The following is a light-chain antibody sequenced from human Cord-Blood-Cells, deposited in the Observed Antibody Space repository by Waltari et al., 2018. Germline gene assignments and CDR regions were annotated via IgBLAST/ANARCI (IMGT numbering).Light chain of an antibody. V-gene: IGLV2-11*01. CDR2: DVS. J-gene: IGLJ3*02. Sequence: QSALTQPRSVSGSPGQSVTISCTGTSSDVGGYNYVSGYQQHPGKAPKLMIYDVSKRPSGVPYRFSGAKSGNTASLTISGLQAEDEADYYCCSYAGSYTWVFGGGTKLTVL. CDR1: SSDVGGYNY. CDR3: CSYAGSYTWV.